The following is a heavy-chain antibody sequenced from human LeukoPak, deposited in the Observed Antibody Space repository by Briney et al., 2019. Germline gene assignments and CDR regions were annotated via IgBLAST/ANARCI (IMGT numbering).Heavy chain of an antibody. V-gene: IGHV3-23*01. J-gene: IGHJ4*02. CDR3: AKDSAYSSGWYYFDP. Sequence: GGPLRLSCTASGFTFSSYAMNGVPQAPGKGLEWVSGFIGSGGSTYYADSVKGRFTISRDNSKNTLYLQMTSLRAEDTAVYYCAKDSAYSSGWYYFDPWGQGILVTVSS. CDR1: GFTFSSYA. CDR2: FIGSGGST. D-gene: IGHD6-13*01.